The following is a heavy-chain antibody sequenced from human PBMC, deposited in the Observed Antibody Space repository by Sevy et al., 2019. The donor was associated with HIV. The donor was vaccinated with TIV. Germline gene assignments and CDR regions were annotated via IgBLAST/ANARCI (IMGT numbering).Heavy chain of an antibody. V-gene: IGHV3-30*02. Sequence: GGSLRLSCTASGFTFSSYAMHWVRQAPGKGLEWVAFIRYDGSNKYYADSVKGRFTISRDNSKNTLYLQMNSLRAEDTAVYYCAKERELDIVVVPAAGYWGQGTLVTVSS. D-gene: IGHD2-2*03. CDR1: GFTFSSYA. J-gene: IGHJ4*02. CDR2: IRYDGSNK. CDR3: AKERELDIVVVPAAGY.